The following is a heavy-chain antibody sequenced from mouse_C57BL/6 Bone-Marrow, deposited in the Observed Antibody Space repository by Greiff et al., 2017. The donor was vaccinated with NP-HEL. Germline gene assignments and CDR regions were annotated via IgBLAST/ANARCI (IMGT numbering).Heavy chain of an antibody. D-gene: IGHD1-1*01. CDR3: ARDSDYYGYYFDY. CDR1: GFSLTSYA. CDR2: IWTGGGT. Sequence: VQLQESGPGLVAPSQSLSITCTVSGFSLTSYAISWVRQPLGKGLEWLGVIWTGGGTNYNSALKSRLSISKDNSKSQVFLKMNSLQTDDTARYYCARDSDYYGYYFDYWGQGTTLTVSS. J-gene: IGHJ2*01. V-gene: IGHV2-9-1*01.